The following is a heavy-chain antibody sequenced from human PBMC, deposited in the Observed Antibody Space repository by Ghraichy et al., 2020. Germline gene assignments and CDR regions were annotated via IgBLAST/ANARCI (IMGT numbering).Heavy chain of an antibody. D-gene: IGHD6-13*01. CDR2: ISYDGSSK. Sequence: GGSLRLSCAASRFTFSAYSMHWVRQAPGKGLEWVAVISYDGSSKYYADSVKGRFTISRDNSKKTLYLQMNSLRAEDTAVYYCARDIKSSSWSYYYYAMDVWGQGTPVTVSS. CDR3: ARDIKSSSWSYYYYAMDV. V-gene: IGHV3-30-3*01. CDR1: RFTFSAYS. J-gene: IGHJ6*02.